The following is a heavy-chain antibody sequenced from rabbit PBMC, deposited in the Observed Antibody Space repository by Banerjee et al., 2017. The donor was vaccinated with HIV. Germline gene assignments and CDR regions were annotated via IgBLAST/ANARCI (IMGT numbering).Heavy chain of an antibody. CDR1: GFSFSSSYW. Sequence: QEQLEESGGDLVKPEGSLTLTCTASGFSFSSSYWICWVRQAPGKGLEWIACIYAGSSGSTYYASWAKGRFTISKTSSTTVTLQMTSLTAADTATYFCARDLAGVVGWNFGLWGPGTLVT. V-gene: IGHV1S45*01. CDR3: ARDLAGVVGWNFGL. CDR2: IYAGSSGST. D-gene: IGHD4-1*01. J-gene: IGHJ4*01.